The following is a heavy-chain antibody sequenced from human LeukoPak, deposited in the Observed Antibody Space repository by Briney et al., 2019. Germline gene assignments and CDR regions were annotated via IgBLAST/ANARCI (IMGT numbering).Heavy chain of an antibody. V-gene: IGHV3-48*01. CDR2: ISSSSSTI. J-gene: IGHJ4*02. Sequence: GGSPRLSCAASGFTFSSYSMNWVRQAPGKGLEWVSYISSSSSTIYYADSVKGRFTISRDNAKNSLYLQMNSLRAEDTAVYYCARVAPFVVVPAALDYWGQGTLVTVSS. CDR3: ARVAPFVVVPAALDY. D-gene: IGHD2-2*01. CDR1: GFTFSSYS.